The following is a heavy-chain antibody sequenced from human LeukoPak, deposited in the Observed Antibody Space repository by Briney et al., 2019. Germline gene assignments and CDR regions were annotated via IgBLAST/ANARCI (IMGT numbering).Heavy chain of an antibody. J-gene: IGHJ5*02. D-gene: IGHD6-13*01. CDR2: VNPKSGGT. CDR1: GYRFSDYY. CDR3: ATRPQRRIAASDQNWFGP. V-gene: IGHV1-2*02. Sequence: ASVKVSCKASGYRFSDYYIHWVRQAPGQGFEWMGWVNPKSGGTLYPQNFQGRVTMTSDTSINTVYMELTSLRSGDTAIYYCATRPQRRIAASDQNWFGPWGPGTLVTVSS.